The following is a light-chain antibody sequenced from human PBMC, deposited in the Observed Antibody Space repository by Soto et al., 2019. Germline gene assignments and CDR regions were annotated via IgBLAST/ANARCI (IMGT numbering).Light chain of an antibody. J-gene: IGKJ3*01. V-gene: IGKV1-33*01. CDR2: DAS. CDR1: QSISSW. CDR3: QEYEKLFS. Sequence: DIQMTQSPSTLPASVVYRVTITFRASQSISSWLAWYQQKPGKAPKLLIYDASNLEAGVPSRFSGGGSGTHFTLTISSLQPEDIATYYCQEYEKLFSFGPGTKVDIK.